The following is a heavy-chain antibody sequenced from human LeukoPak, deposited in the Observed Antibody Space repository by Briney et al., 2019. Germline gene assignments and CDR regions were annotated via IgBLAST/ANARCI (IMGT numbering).Heavy chain of an antibody. CDR3: AKSRGESRGASNY. Sequence: GGSLRLSCAASGFTFSTYTMNWVRQAPGKGLEWVSSISSSRSYVYYADSVKGRFTISRDNAKNSLYLQMNSLRAEDTAVYYCAKSRGESRGASNYWGQGTLVTVSS. D-gene: IGHD1-26*01. CDR2: ISSSRSYV. V-gene: IGHV3-21*04. CDR1: GFTFSTYT. J-gene: IGHJ4*02.